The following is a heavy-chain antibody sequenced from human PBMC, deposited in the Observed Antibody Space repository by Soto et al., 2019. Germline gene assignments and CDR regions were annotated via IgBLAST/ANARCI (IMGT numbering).Heavy chain of an antibody. CDR3: ARDAVTTDKINWFDP. Sequence: ASVKVSCKASGYTFTSYGISWVRQAPGQGLEWMGWISAYNGNTNYAQKLQGRVTMTTDTSTSTAYMELRSLRSDDTAVYYCARDAVTTDKINWFDPWGQGTLVTVSS. J-gene: IGHJ5*02. CDR2: ISAYNGNT. CDR1: GYTFTSYG. D-gene: IGHD4-17*01. V-gene: IGHV1-18*01.